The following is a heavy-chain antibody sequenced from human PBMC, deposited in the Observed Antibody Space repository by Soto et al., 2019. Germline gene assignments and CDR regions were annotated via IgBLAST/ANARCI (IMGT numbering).Heavy chain of an antibody. J-gene: IGHJ4*02. CDR2: INPSIGTT. Sequence: QVQLVQSGAEVKKPGASVKVSCKASGYTFTSQNMHWVRQAPGQGLEWMGVINPSIGTTTYAQKFPGRVTMTSDTSTSSVYMEVSSLRSEDTAVYYCISTLGARFDYWGQGTLVTVSS. D-gene: IGHD1-26*01. V-gene: IGHV1-46*03. CDR3: ISTLGARFDY. CDR1: GYTFTSQN.